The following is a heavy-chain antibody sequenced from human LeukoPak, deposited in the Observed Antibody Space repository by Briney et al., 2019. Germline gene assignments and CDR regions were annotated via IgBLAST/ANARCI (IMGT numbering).Heavy chain of an antibody. Sequence: GRSLRLSCAASGFTFSSYGMHWVRQAPGKGLEWVAVISYDGSNKYYADSVKGRFTISRDNSKNTLYLQMNSLRAEDTAVYYCAKVSGSYLVDDYWGQGTLVTVSS. CDR1: GFTFSSYG. D-gene: IGHD1-26*01. V-gene: IGHV3-30*18. J-gene: IGHJ4*02. CDR3: AKVSGSYLVDDY. CDR2: ISYDGSNK.